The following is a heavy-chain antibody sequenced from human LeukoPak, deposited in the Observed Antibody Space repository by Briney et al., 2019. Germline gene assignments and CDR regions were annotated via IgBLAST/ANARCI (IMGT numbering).Heavy chain of an antibody. Sequence: HPGGSLRLSCAASGFTFSSYGMHWVRQAPGKGLEWVAVIWYDGSNKYYADSVKGRFTISRDNSKNTLYLQMNSLRAEDTAVYYCARVRTWRELPDYWGQGTLVTVSS. D-gene: IGHD1-26*01. CDR3: ARVRTWRELPDY. V-gene: IGHV3-33*01. CDR1: GFTFSSYG. J-gene: IGHJ4*02. CDR2: IWYDGSNK.